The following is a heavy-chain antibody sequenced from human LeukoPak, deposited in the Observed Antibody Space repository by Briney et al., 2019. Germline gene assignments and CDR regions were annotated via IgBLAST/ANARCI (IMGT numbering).Heavy chain of an antibody. CDR3: ARGNYYDSSGYSW. V-gene: IGHV3-48*04. J-gene: IGHJ4*02. CDR2: ISSSSSTI. CDR1: GFTFSSYS. Sequence: PGGSLRLSCAASGFTFSSYSMNWVRQAPGKGLEWVSYISSSSSTIYYADSVKGRFTISRDNAKNSLYLQMNSLRAEDTAVYYCARGNYYDSSGYSWWGQGTLVTVSS. D-gene: IGHD3-22*01.